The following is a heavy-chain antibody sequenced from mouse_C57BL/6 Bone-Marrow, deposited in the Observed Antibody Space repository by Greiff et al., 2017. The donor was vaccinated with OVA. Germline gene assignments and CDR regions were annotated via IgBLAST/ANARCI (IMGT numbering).Heavy chain of an antibody. CDR1: GYTFTDYY. Sequence: QVQLQQSGAELVRPGASVKLPCKASGYTFTDYYINWVKQRPGQGLEWIARIYPGSGNTYYNEKFKGKATLTAEKSSSTAYMQLSSLTSEDSAVYFCARNYASWFAYWGQGTLVTVSA. D-gene: IGHD1-1*02. J-gene: IGHJ3*01. V-gene: IGHV1-76*01. CDR3: ARNYASWFAY. CDR2: IYPGSGNT.